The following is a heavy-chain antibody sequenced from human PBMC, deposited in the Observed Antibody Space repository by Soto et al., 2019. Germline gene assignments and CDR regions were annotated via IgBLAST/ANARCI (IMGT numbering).Heavy chain of an antibody. CDR1: GFTFSSYA. Sequence: GGSLRLSCAASGFTFSSYAMHWVRQAPGKGLEWVAVISYDGSNKYYADSVKGRFTISRDNSKNTLYLQMNSLRAEDTAVYSCARENRYYGSGSYDYWGQGTLVTVSS. CDR2: ISYDGSNK. V-gene: IGHV3-30-3*01. J-gene: IGHJ4*02. D-gene: IGHD3-10*01. CDR3: ARENRYYGSGSYDY.